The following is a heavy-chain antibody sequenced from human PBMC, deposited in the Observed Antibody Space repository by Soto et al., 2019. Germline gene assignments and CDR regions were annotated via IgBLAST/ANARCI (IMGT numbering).Heavy chain of an antibody. CDR3: ARDLTREGDYYDRSGYFLDY. J-gene: IGHJ4*02. D-gene: IGHD3-22*01. CDR2: INPSDDAT. V-gene: IGHV1-46*01. CDR1: GYTFTRYY. Sequence: ASVKVSCKASGYTFTRYYMHWVRQAPGQGLEWVGIINPSDDATSYAEKFQGRLTMTKDTSTSTVYMEMSSLRSEDTAVYYCARDLTREGDYYDRSGYFLDYWGQGTLVTVS.